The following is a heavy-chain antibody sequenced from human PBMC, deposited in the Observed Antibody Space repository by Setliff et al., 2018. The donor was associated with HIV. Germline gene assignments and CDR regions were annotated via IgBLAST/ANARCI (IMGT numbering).Heavy chain of an antibody. D-gene: IGHD3-10*01. V-gene: IGHV3-9*01. CDR2: ISWNSGNI. Sequence: PGGSLRLSCAASGFTFDDYAMHWVRQAPGKGLEWVSGISWNSGNIGYADSVKGRFTISRDNSKNLLFLQMNSLTAEDTAVYYCVTGDYFGSGRGKKDYFDYWGQGTLVTVSS. CDR1: GFTFDDYA. CDR3: VTGDYFGSGRGKKDYFDY. J-gene: IGHJ4*02.